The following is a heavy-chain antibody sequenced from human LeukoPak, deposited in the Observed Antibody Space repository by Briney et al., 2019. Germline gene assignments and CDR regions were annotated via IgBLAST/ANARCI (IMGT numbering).Heavy chain of an antibody. CDR2: ISAYNGNT. CDR3: ARAQISSGSYWFDP. J-gene: IGHJ5*02. CDR1: GYTFTSYG. D-gene: IGHD1-26*01. Sequence: ASVKVSCKASGYTFTSYGISWVRQAPGQGLEWMGWISAYNGNTNYAQKLQGRVTMTTDTSTSTAYMELSRLRSDDTAVYYCARAQISSGSYWFDPWGQGTLVTVSS. V-gene: IGHV1-18*01.